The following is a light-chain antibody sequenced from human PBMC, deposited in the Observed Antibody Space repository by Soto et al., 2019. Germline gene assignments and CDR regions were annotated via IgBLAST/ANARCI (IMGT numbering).Light chain of an antibody. V-gene: IGKV1-12*01. Sequence: DIQLTPSPSSVSASVGDRVTITCRASQGISRWLSWYQQKPGKAPKLLIYAASSLQSGVQSRFSGSGSGTDFPLTISSLQPEDFATYYCQQANSVPLTFGGGKKVEV. CDR1: QGISRW. CDR2: AAS. J-gene: IGKJ4*01. CDR3: QQANSVPLT.